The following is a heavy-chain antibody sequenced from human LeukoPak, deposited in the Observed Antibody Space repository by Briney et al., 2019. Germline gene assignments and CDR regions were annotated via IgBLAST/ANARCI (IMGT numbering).Heavy chain of an antibody. V-gene: IGHV4-59*01. D-gene: IGHD5-24*01. Sequence: PSETLSLTCTVSGGSISSYYWSWIRQPPGKGLEWIGYIYYSGSTNYNPSLKSRVTISVDTSKNQFSLKLSPVTAADTAVYYCARVGDGYNFSRFDYWGQGTLVTVSS. CDR1: GGSISSYY. CDR3: ARVGDGYNFSRFDY. CDR2: IYYSGST. J-gene: IGHJ4*02.